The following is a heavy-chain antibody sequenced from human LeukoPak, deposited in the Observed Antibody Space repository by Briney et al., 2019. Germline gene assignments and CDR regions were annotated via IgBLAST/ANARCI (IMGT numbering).Heavy chain of an antibody. D-gene: IGHD2-15*01. CDR3: ASVNSGYCSGGSCYSPYYYYYYMDV. CDR1: GFTFSSYS. Sequence: GGSLRLSCAASGFTFSSYSMNWVRQAPGKGLEWASSISSSSSYIYYADSVKGRFTISRDNAKNSLYLQMNSLRAEDTAVYYCASVNSGYCSGGSCYSPYYYYYYMDVWGKGTTVTVSS. CDR2: ISSSSSYI. J-gene: IGHJ6*03. V-gene: IGHV3-21*01.